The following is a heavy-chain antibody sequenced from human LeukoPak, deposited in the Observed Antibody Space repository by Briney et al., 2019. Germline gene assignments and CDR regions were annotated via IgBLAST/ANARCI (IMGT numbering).Heavy chain of an antibody. J-gene: IGHJ4*02. CDR2: IHPGDSDT. V-gene: IGHV5-51*01. CDR1: GYSFTNYW. CDR3: ARRTDRSFWYLDY. Sequence: PGESPKISWKGSGYSFTNYWIGRVRQMPGKGLEWMGIIHPGDSDTRYSPSFQGQVTISADKSISTAYLQWSSLKASDTAIYYCARRTDRSFWYLDYWGQGTLVTVSS.